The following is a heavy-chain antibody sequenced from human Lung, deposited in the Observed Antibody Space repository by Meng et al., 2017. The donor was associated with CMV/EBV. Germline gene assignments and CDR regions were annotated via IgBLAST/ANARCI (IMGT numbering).Heavy chain of an antibody. CDR3: ARVLCDDSTCFNGLDF. CDR1: GFTFSSFW. J-gene: IGHJ4*02. CDR2: IKQDATEA. Sequence: GESXKISCAASGFTFSSFWMSWVRRAPGKGLEWVANIKQDATEARYADSTKGRFTISRDNTRRAVSLEMNSLRVEDSAVYYCARVLCDDSTCFNGLDFWGQGXPVTVSS. D-gene: IGHD2-2*01. V-gene: IGHV3-7*01.